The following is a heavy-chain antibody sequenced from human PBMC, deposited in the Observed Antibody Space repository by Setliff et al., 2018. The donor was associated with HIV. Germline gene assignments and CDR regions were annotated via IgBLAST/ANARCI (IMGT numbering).Heavy chain of an antibody. Sequence: KVSCKASGYTLPTYGISWVRQAPGQGLQWMGWLNTETGNSMYAQGFTGRFVFSLDTSVSTAFLQINSLKAEDTAMYYCARVGSYWSTFDYWGQGALVTVSS. CDR1: GYTLPTYG. V-gene: IGHV7-4-1*02. CDR2: LNTETGNS. D-gene: IGHD1-26*01. CDR3: ARVGSYWSTFDY. J-gene: IGHJ4*02.